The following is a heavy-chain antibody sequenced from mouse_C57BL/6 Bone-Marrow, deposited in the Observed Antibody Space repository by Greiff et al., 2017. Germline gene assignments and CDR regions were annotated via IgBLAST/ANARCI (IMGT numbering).Heavy chain of an antibody. CDR1: GYTFTDYN. CDR3: SSFDGNYFDF. Sequence: VQLKESGPELVKPGASVKIPCKASGYTFTDYNMDWVKQSHGKSLEWIGDINPNNGGTIYNQKFKGKATLTVDKSSSTAYMELRSLTSEDTAVYYCSSFDGNYFDFWGQGTPLTVAS. J-gene: IGHJ2*01. V-gene: IGHV1-18*01. CDR2: INPNNGGT. D-gene: IGHD2-3*01.